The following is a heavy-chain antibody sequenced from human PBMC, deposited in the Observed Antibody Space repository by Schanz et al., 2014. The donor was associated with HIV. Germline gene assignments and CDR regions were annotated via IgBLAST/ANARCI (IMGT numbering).Heavy chain of an antibody. D-gene: IGHD6-13*01. CDR1: GESFSGHF. CDR3: AKDSAMDYFDY. Sequence: QVRLQQWGAGPLKPSETLSLTCAVYGESFSGHFWAWIRQPPGKGLEWVGQINHSGGTNYNPSLKSRVTISVDTSKNQFSLKLSSVTGADTAVYYCAKDSAMDYFDYWGQGTLVTVSS. CDR2: INHSGGT. V-gene: IGHV4-34*02. J-gene: IGHJ4*02.